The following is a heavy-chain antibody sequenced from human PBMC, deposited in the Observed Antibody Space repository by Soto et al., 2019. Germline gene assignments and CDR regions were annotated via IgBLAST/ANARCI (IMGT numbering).Heavy chain of an antibody. CDR3: ARGPFYDFWSGYYTRQFDP. J-gene: IGHJ5*02. CDR1: GYTFTSYD. V-gene: IGHV1-8*01. D-gene: IGHD3-3*01. CDR2: MNPNSGNT. Sequence: ASVKVSCKASGYTFTSYDINWVRQATGQGLEWMGWMNPNSGNTGYAQKFQGRVTMTRNTSISTAYMELSSLRSEDTAVYYCARGPFYDFWSGYYTRQFDPWGQGTLVTVSS.